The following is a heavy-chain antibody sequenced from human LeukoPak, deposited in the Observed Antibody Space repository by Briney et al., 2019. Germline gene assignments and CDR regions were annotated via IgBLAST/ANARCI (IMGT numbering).Heavy chain of an antibody. Sequence: SETLSLTCTVSGGSISSYYWSWIRQPAGKGLEWIGRIYTSGSTNYNPSLKSRVTMSVDTSKNQFSLKLSSVTAADTAVYYCARGLSPGYCSSTSCYRRLYNWFDPWGQGTLVTVSS. J-gene: IGHJ5*02. V-gene: IGHV4-4*07. D-gene: IGHD2-2*02. CDR3: ARGLSPGYCSSTSCYRRLYNWFDP. CDR2: IYTSGST. CDR1: GGSISSYY.